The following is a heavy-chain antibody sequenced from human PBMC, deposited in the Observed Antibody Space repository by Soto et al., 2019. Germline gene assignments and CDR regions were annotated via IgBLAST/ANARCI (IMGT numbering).Heavy chain of an antibody. CDR2: HYSGGST. CDR3: AKILPAYLYGGFDY. V-gene: IGHV3-53*01. J-gene: IGHJ4*02. Sequence: PGGSLRLSCAISGFSVSSNYLSWVRQAPGKGLEWVSVHYSGGSTYYADSVQGRFTISRDNSKNTLYLQMNSLRAEDTAVYYCAKILPAYLYGGFDYWGQGTLVTVSS. D-gene: IGHD3-10*01. CDR1: GFSVSSNY.